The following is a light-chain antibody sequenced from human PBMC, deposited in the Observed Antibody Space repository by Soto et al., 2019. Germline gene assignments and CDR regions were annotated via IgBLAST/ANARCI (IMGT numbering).Light chain of an antibody. V-gene: IGLV4-69*02. CDR1: TRHNTYA. J-gene: IGLJ2*01. CDR2: VDTDGSH. CDR3: QTWGIGIRV. Sequence: QSVLTQSPSASASPGASVKLTCTLSTRHNTYAIAWYQHQPEKGPRYLMKVDTDGSHFKADGIPDRFSGSSSGAERYLTISSLQSEDEADYYCQTWGIGIRVFGGGTKVTVL.